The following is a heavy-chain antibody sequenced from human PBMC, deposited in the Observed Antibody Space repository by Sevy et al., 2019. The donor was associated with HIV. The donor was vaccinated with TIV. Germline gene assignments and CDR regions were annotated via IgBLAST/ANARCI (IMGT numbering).Heavy chain of an antibody. CDR1: GFPVSSNY. D-gene: IGHD5-18*01. CDR3: ARGKSGYGYGLDY. J-gene: IGHJ4*02. Sequence: GGSLRLSCAASGFPVSSNYMSWVRQAPGKGLEGVSVMYSDGSTYHADSVKGRFTISRDNSKNTLYLQMNSLTVEDTAVYYCARGKSGYGYGLDYWGQGTLVTVSS. CDR2: MYSDGST. V-gene: IGHV3-66*01.